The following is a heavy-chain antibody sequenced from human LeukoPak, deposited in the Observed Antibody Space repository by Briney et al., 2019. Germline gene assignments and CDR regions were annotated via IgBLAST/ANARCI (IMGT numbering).Heavy chain of an antibody. D-gene: IGHD5-18*01. Sequence: PSETLSLTCTVSGGSISSYYWSWIRQPPGKGLEWIGYVYYSGSTNYNPSLKSRVTISVDTSKNQFSLKLSSVTAADTAVYYCARSGTLRYSYALGYWGQGTLVTVSS. J-gene: IGHJ4*02. CDR2: VYYSGST. CDR1: GGSISSYY. CDR3: ARSGTLRYSYALGY. V-gene: IGHV4-59*08.